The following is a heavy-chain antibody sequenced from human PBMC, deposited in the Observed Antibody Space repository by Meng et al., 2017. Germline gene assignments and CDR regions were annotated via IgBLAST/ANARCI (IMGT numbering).Heavy chain of an antibody. CDR1: GYTFTSYA. CDR3: ARDKLKTFDP. V-gene: IGHV1-3*01. CDR2: INAGNGNT. Sequence: QGQLLWSGAEGRKPGASGKVSCKASGYTFTSYAMHWVRQSPGQRLEWMGWINAGNGNTKYSQKFQGRVTITRDTSASTAYMELSSLRSEDTAVYYCARDKLKTFDPWGQGTLVTVSS. J-gene: IGHJ5*02.